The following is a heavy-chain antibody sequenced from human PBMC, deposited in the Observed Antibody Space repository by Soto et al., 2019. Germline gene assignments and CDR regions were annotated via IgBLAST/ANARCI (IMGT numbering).Heavy chain of an antibody. V-gene: IGHV3-53*01. J-gene: IGHJ6*02. CDR3: ARVGGSFNYYYGMDV. Sequence: GGSLRLSCAASGFTFSSNYMSWVRQAPGKGLEWVSVIYSGGSTYYADSVKGRFTISRDNSKNTLYLQMNSLRAEDTAVYCCARVGGSFNYYYGMDVWGQGTTVTISS. CDR1: GFTFSSNY. D-gene: IGHD3-16*01. CDR2: IYSGGST.